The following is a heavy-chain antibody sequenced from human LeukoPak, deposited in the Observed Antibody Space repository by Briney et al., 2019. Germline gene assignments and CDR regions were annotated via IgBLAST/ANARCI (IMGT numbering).Heavy chain of an antibody. D-gene: IGHD3-3*01. CDR2: INPNGGGT. Sequence: ASVKVSCKASAYTFSDYYMHWVRQAPGQGLEWMGRINPNGGGTNYAQKFQGRVTMTRDTSISTAYMELSRLRSDDTAVYYCAREGTYYDFWSGPVDYWGQGTLVTVSS. V-gene: IGHV1-2*06. J-gene: IGHJ4*02. CDR3: AREGTYYDFWSGPVDY. CDR1: AYTFSDYY.